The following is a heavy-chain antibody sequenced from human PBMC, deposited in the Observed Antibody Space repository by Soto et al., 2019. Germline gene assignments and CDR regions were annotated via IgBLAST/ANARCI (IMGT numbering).Heavy chain of an antibody. CDR1: GGSISSSSYY. V-gene: IGHV4-39*01. J-gene: IGHJ4*02. Sequence: TSETMSLTCTVSGGSISSSSYYWGWIRQPPGKGLEWIGSIYYSGSTYYNPSLKSRVTISVDTSKNQFSLKLSSVTAADTAVYYCARRGPSSSWYSSGYYFDYWGQGTLVTVSS. D-gene: IGHD6-13*01. CDR2: IYYSGST. CDR3: ARRGPSSSWYSSGYYFDY.